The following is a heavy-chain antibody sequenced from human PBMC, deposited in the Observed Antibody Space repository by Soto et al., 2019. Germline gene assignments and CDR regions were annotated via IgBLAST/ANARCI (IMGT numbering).Heavy chain of an antibody. CDR2: VFYSGNT. CDR1: GGSVSGYY. J-gene: IGHJ5*02. D-gene: IGHD5-18*01. V-gene: IGHV4-59*02. CDR3: AREARRGYSYGSIEL. Sequence: SETMSLTCTVSGGSVSGYYWSWIRRPPGKGLEWIGYVFYSGNTNYNPSLKSRVTISLDTSKNQFSLKLTSVTAADTAVYYCAREARRGYSYGSIELWGQGTLVTVSS.